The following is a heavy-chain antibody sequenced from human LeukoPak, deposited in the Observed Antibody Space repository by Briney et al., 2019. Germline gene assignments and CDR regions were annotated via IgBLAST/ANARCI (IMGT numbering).Heavy chain of an antibody. CDR1: GGSISSYY. CDR2: IYYSGST. CDR3: ARVGGSYRNDY. V-gene: IGHV4-59*01. J-gene: IGHJ4*02. D-gene: IGHD1-26*01. Sequence: PSETLSLTCTVSGGSISSYYWSWIRQPPGKGLEWIGYIYYSGSTNYNPSLKSRVTISVDTSKNQFSLKLSSVTAADTAVYYCARVGGSYRNDYWGQGILVTVSS.